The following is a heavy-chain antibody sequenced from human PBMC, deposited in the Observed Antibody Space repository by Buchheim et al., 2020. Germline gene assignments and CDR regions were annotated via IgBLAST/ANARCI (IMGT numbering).Heavy chain of an antibody. CDR2: IYPDDSDT. CDR1: GYSFSNYW. Sequence: EVQLVVSGAEVKKPGESLKISCKASGYSFSNYWIGWVRQMPGKGLEWMGIIYPDDSDTRYSPSFQGQVTISADQSIRTAYPHWSSLKASDTAMYYCARHALRFSYFDFWGQGAL. CDR3: ARHALRFSYFDF. V-gene: IGHV5-51*01. J-gene: IGHJ4*02. D-gene: IGHD3-3*01.